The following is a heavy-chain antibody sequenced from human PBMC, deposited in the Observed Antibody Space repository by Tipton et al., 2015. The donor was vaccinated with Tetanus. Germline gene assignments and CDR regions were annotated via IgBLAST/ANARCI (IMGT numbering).Heavy chain of an antibody. D-gene: IGHD3-3*01. CDR1: GGSLRSGDHY. CDR2: ISSSGST. CDR3: ARANYDFPKKGPFDS. V-gene: IGHV4-61*08. Sequence: TLSLTCSVSGGSLRSGDHYWSWIRQPPGKGLEWLAYISSSGSTNSNYSLKSRITMSLDTSKNQFSLKLTSVTAADTAVYYCARANYDFPKKGPFDSWGQGTLVIVSS. J-gene: IGHJ4*02.